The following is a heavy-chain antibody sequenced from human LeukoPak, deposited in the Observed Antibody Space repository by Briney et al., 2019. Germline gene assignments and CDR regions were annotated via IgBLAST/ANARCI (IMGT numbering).Heavy chain of an antibody. D-gene: IGHD1-7*01. CDR3: ARDDSGTDTIDY. CDR1: GGSISSADYY. V-gene: IGHV4-31*03. J-gene: IGHJ4*02. CDR2: IFYTGNT. Sequence: PSETLSLTCTVSGGSISSADYYWSWIRQHPGKGLEWIGYIFYTGNTYYNPSLKSRITISVDTSKNQFSLKLSSVTAADTAVYYCARDDSGTDTIDYWGQGTLATVSS.